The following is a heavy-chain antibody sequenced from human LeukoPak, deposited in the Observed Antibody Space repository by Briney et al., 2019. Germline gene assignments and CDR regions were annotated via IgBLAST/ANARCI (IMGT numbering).Heavy chain of an antibody. CDR2: ISSSGGST. V-gene: IGHV3-64*01. J-gene: IGHJ4*02. D-gene: IGHD2-15*01. CDR3: ARGVVVAASSFDY. CDR1: GFTFSSYA. Sequence: QPGGSLRLSCAASGFTFSSYAMHWVRQAPGKGLEYVSTISSSGGSTYYANSVKGRFTISRDNSKKTLYLQMGSLRAEDMAVYYCARGVVVAASSFDYWGQGTLVTVSS.